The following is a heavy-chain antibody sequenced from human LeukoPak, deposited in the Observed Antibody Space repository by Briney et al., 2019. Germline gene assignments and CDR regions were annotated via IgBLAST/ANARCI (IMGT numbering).Heavy chain of an antibody. CDR1: GGSISSYY. CDR2: IYYSGST. D-gene: IGHD6-13*01. J-gene: IGHJ6*02. Sequence: SETLSLTCTVSGGSISSYYWSWIRLPPGKGLGWIGYIYYSGSTNYNPSLKSRVTISVDTSKNQFSLKLSSVTAADTAVYYCARRMRVAAAGTNYYYGMDVWGQGTTVTVSS. V-gene: IGHV4-59*08. CDR3: ARRMRVAAAGTNYYYGMDV.